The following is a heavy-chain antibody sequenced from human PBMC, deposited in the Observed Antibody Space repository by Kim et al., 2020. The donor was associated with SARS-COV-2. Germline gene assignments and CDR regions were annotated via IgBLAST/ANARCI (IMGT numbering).Heavy chain of an antibody. CDR1: GFTFSSYA. CDR3: ARGQRVYYDILNGYYDPYYYYYMDV. Sequence: GGSLRLSCAASGFTFSSYAMHWVRQAPGKGLEYVSAISSNGGSTYYANSVKGRFTISRDNSKNTLYLQMGSLRAEDMAVYYCARGQRVYYDILNGYYDPYYYYYMDVWGKGTTVTVPS. CDR2: ISSNGGST. V-gene: IGHV3-64*01. D-gene: IGHD3-9*01. J-gene: IGHJ6*03.